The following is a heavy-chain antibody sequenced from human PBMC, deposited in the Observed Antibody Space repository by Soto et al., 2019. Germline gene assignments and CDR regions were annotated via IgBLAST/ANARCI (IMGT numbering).Heavy chain of an antibody. CDR1: GYTFTSYD. Sequence: GASVKVSCKASGYTFTSYDINWVRQATGQGLEWMGWMNPNSGITGYAQKFQGRVTMTRNTSISTAYMELSSVTAADTAVYYCARESITGTTDLYYYYYMDVWGKGTTVTVSS. CDR3: ARESITGTTDLYYYYYMDV. D-gene: IGHD1-7*01. V-gene: IGHV1-8*01. CDR2: MNPNSGIT. J-gene: IGHJ6*03.